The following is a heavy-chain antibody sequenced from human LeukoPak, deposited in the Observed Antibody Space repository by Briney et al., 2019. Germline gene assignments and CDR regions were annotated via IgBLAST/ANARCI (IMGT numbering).Heavy chain of an antibody. Sequence: SETLSLTCTVSGGSISSSSYYWGWIRQPPGKGLEWIGSIYYSGSTYYNPSLKSRVTISVDTSKNQFSLKLSSVTAADTAVYYCARGRSSIAARPWYWGQGTLVTVSS. D-gene: IGHD6-6*01. CDR1: GGSISSSSYY. J-gene: IGHJ4*02. CDR3: ARGRSSIAARPWY. V-gene: IGHV4-39*07. CDR2: IYYSGST.